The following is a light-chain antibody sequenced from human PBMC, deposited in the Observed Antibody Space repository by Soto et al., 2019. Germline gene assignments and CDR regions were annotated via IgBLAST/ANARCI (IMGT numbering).Light chain of an antibody. CDR3: QQYGSIPRT. J-gene: IGKJ1*01. Sequence: EIVLTQSPGTLSLSPGEGATLSCRASQSVGSNYLAWYQQKPGQAPRLLFYGASSRATGIPDRFSGSGSGTDFTLTISRLEPEDVAVYYCQQYGSIPRTFGQGTKVEIK. CDR1: QSVGSNY. CDR2: GAS. V-gene: IGKV3-20*01.